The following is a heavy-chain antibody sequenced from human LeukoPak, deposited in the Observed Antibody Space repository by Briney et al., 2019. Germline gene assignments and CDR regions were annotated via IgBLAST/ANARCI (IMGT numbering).Heavy chain of an antibody. J-gene: IGHJ6*03. Sequence: GGSLRLSRAASGFTFSTYSMSCVRQAPGRGMEWVSSISSRSTYITYADSVKGRFTTSRDDAKSSLFLQMNSLRADDTAVYYCARPGRGPGDFYYMDVWGKGTTVTVSS. V-gene: IGHV3-21*06. CDR3: ARPGRGPGDFYYMDV. D-gene: IGHD1-14*01. CDR1: GFTFSTYS. CDR2: ISSRSTYI.